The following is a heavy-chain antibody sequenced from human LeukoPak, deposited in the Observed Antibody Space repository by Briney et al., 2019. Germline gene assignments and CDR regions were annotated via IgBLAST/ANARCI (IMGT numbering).Heavy chain of an antibody. J-gene: IGHJ5*01. D-gene: IGHD1-1*01. CDR1: GFTFSTYA. V-gene: IGHV3-48*02. CDR3: ARDCRLNCARQPGFDS. Sequence: GGSLRLSCAASGFTFSTYAMNWVRQAPGKGLEWVSYISSSSSPINYADSVKGRFTISRDNAKNSLYLQMNSLRDEDTAVYYCARDCRLNCARQPGFDSWGQGTLVTVSS. CDR2: ISSSSSPI.